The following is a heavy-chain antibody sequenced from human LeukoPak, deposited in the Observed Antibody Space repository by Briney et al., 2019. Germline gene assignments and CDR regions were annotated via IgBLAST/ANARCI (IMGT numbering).Heavy chain of an antibody. Sequence: SVKVSCKASGGTFSSYAISWGRQAPGQGLEWMGGIIPIFGTANYAQKFQGRVTITTDESTSTAYMELSSLRSEDTAVYYCAILPGYCSSTSCWRGFDYWGQGTLVTVSS. D-gene: IGHD2-2*01. CDR1: GGTFSSYA. V-gene: IGHV1-69*05. CDR2: IIPIFGTA. CDR3: AILPGYCSSTSCWRGFDY. J-gene: IGHJ4*02.